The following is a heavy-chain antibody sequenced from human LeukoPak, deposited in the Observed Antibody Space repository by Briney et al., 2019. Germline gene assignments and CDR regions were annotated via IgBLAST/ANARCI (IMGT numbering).Heavy chain of an antibody. CDR1: GFTFSSYS. V-gene: IGHV3-21*01. D-gene: IGHD3-22*01. CDR2: ISSSSSYI. CDR3: ARGGRYYYDISGPLNYLDY. J-gene: IGHJ4*02. Sequence: GGSLRLSCAASGFTFSSYSMNWVRQAPGKGLEWVSSISSSSSYIYYADSVKGRFTISRDNAKNSLYLQMNSLRAEDTAVYYCARGGRYYYDISGPLNYLDYWGQGTLVTVSS.